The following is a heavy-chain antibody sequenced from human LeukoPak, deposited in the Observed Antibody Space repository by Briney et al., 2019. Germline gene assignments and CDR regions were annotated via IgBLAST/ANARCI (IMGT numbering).Heavy chain of an antibody. D-gene: IGHD4-17*01. Sequence: PSETLSLTCTVSGGSISSYYWSWIRQPPGKGLGWIGYIYYTGSTNYNPSLKSRVTISVDTSKNQFSLRLSSVTAADTAVYYCARRAFDGDALDYWGQGTLVTVSS. CDR2: IYYTGST. CDR3: ARRAFDGDALDY. CDR1: GGSISSYY. J-gene: IGHJ4*02. V-gene: IGHV4-59*08.